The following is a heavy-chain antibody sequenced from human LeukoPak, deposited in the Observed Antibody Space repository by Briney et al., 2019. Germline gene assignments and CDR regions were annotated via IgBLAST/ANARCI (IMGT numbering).Heavy chain of an antibody. Sequence: SGPVLVKPTETLTLTCTVSGFSLSNARMGVSWIRQPPGKALEWLAHIFPNDEKSYSTSLKSRLTISKDTSKSQVVLTMTNMDPVDTATYYCARMEKYYDFWSGYLSYFDYWGQGTLVTVSS. D-gene: IGHD3-3*01. CDR1: GFSLSNARMG. V-gene: IGHV2-26*01. CDR2: IFPNDEK. CDR3: ARMEKYYDFWSGYLSYFDY. J-gene: IGHJ4*02.